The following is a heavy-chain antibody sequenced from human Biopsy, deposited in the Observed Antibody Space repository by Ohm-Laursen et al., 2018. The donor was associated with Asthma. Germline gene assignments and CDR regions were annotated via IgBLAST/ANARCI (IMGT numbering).Heavy chain of an antibody. D-gene: IGHD2-21*02. CDR3: ARGWNCGGDCYSLDS. CDR1: GDSIDSGDYS. V-gene: IGHV4-30-2*06. Sequence: TLPLTCPVSGDSIDSGDYSWTWIRQSPGVGLEWIGYIYRNGDTYYNPTLKNRVTISIDRSKNQFSLRLRSVTAADTAVYYCARGWNCGGDCYSLDSWGQGTLVTVSS. CDR2: IYRNGDT. J-gene: IGHJ4*02.